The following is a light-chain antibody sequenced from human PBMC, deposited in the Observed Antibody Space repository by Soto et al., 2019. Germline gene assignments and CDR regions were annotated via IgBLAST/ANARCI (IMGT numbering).Light chain of an antibody. CDR1: SSNIGSNY. CDR3: AAWDDSLSGPV. V-gene: IGLV1-47*01. J-gene: IGLJ3*02. CDR2: RNN. Sequence: QSVLTQPPSASGTPGQRVTISCSGSSSNIGSNYVYWYQQLPRTAPKLLIYRNNQRPSGVPDRFSGSKSGTSASLAISGLRFEDEADYYCAAWDDSLSGPVFGGGTKLTVL.